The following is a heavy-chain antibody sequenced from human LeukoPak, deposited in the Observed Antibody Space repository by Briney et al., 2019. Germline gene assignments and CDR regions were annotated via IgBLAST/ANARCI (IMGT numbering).Heavy chain of an antibody. Sequence: GGSLRLSCAASGFTVSSNYMSWVRQAPGKGLEWVSVIYVDGSTYYADSVKGRFSISRDNSENTLSLQMNSLRAEDTAVYYCARDYMDVWGKGTTVTVSS. CDR1: GFTVSSNY. CDR3: ARDYMDV. V-gene: IGHV3-53*01. CDR2: IYVDGST. J-gene: IGHJ6*03.